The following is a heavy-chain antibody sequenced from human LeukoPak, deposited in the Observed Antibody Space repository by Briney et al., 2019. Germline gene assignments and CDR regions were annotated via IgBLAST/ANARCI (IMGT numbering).Heavy chain of an antibody. CDR1: GYTFTGYY. CDR2: INPNSGGT. Sequence: ASVKVSCKASGYTFTGYYMHWVRQAPGQGLEWMGWINPNSGGTNYAQKFQGRVTMTRDTSISTAHMELSRLRSDDTAVYYCARGIISLVAPAASMSYMDVWGKGTTVTISS. V-gene: IGHV1-2*02. D-gene: IGHD2-2*01. CDR3: ARGIISLVAPAASMSYMDV. J-gene: IGHJ6*03.